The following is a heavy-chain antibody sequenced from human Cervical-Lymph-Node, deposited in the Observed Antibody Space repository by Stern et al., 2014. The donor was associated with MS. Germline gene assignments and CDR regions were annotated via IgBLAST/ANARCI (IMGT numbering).Heavy chain of an antibody. V-gene: IGHV3-21*01. Sequence: EVQLVESGGGLVTPGGSLRLSCAASGFNFRTSSMNWVRQAPGKGLEWVPFSSQSGDAIKYAGTVKGRFTISRDNAKNSMYLQLNSLRVEDTAVYFCASTDGWFDRWGQGTLVTVSS. J-gene: IGHJ5*02. CDR1: GFNFRTSS. CDR3: ASTDGWFDR. D-gene: IGHD5-24*01. CDR2: SSQSGDAI.